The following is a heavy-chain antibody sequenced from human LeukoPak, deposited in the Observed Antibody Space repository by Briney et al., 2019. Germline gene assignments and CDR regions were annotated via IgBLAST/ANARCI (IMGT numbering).Heavy chain of an antibody. V-gene: IGHV4-4*07. CDR2: IYTSGST. Sequence: PSETLSLTCTVSGGSISSYYWSWIRQPAGKGLEWIGRIYTSGSTNYNPSLKSRVTMSVDTSKNQFSLKLSSVTAADTAVYYCARDMRGISGTMIVVAPPAFDIWGQGTMVTVSS. CDR3: ARDMRGISGTMIVVAPPAFDI. J-gene: IGHJ3*02. D-gene: IGHD3-22*01. CDR1: GGSISSYY.